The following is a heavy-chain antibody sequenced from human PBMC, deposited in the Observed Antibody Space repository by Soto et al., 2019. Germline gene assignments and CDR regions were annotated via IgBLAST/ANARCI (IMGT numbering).Heavy chain of an antibody. CDR2: IYWDDDK. V-gene: IGHV2-5*02. CDR1: GFSLSTRAVL. Sequence: QITLKESGPTLVKPTQTLTLTCSFSGFSLSTRAVLVGWIRQPPGKAPEWLALIYWDDDKRYSPSLKGRLTISKDSSKNQVVLTMTNMDPVDTGTYYCARGTGIAAAKAPLFDYWGQGTLVTVSS. CDR3: ARGTGIAAAKAPLFDY. J-gene: IGHJ4*02. D-gene: IGHD6-13*01.